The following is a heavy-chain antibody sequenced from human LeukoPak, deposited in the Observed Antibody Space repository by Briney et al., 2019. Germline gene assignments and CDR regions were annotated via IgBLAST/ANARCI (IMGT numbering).Heavy chain of an antibody. CDR1: GFTLSSYW. CDR3: ARVESGSYFY. CDR2: INSDGSST. Sequence: GGALGISCAAPGFTLSSYWMHWGRQAPGKGLVWVSRINSDGSSTSYADSVKGRFTISRDNAKNTLYLQMNSLRAEDTAVYYCARVESGSYFYWGQGTLVTVSS. D-gene: IGHD1-26*01. J-gene: IGHJ4*02. V-gene: IGHV3-74*01.